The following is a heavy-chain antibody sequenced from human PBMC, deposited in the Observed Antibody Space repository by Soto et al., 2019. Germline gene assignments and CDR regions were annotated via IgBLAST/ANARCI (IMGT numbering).Heavy chain of an antibody. Sequence: GGSLRLSCAASGFTFSSYAMSWVRQAPEKGLEWVSLISGSGGSTYYTDSVKGRFTISRDNSKNTVYLQMNSLRAEDTAVYYCAKDRIVVAVAAPDAFDVWGHGTMVTVSS. V-gene: IGHV3-23*01. CDR1: GFTFSSYA. J-gene: IGHJ3*01. D-gene: IGHD2-15*01. CDR3: AKDRIVVAVAAPDAFDV. CDR2: ISGSGGST.